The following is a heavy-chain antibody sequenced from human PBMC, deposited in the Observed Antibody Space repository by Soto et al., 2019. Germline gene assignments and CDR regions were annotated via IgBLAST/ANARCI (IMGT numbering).Heavy chain of an antibody. D-gene: IGHD2-15*01. J-gene: IGHJ5*02. CDR3: ARKDCSGASCYSSDWFDP. CDR1: GYSFTNYW. V-gene: IGHV5-51*01. CDR2: IYPGDSDT. Sequence: PGESLKISCKGSGYSFTNYWIGWVRQMPGKGLEWMGIIYPGDSDTRYSPSFQGQVTISADKSISTAYLQWSSLKASDTAIYYCARKDCSGASCYSSDWFDPWGQGTLVTVSS.